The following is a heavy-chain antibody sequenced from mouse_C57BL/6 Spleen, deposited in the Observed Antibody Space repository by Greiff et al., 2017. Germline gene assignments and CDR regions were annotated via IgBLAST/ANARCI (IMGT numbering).Heavy chain of an antibody. CDR2: IGPENGDT. Sequence: VQLQQSGAELVRPGASVKLSCTASGFTFNADSMPWVKQRPEQGLEWIGWIGPENGDTEYASKFKGQATITADTSSNTAYLQLSSLTSEDTAVYYCTTYVKYGFAYWGQGTLVTVSA. CDR3: TTYVKYGFAY. CDR1: GFTFNADS. V-gene: IGHV14-4*01. D-gene: IGHD2-14*01. J-gene: IGHJ3*01.